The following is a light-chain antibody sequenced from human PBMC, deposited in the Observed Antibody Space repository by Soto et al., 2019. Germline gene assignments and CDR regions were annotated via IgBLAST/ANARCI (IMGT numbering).Light chain of an antibody. CDR1: SSDVGGYNF. V-gene: IGLV2-14*03. CDR2: NVY. Sequence: QSALTQPASVSGSPGQSITISCTGTSSDVGGYNFVSWYQQHPGKAPKLMLYNVYDRPSGISHRFSGSRSGNTASLTISGLQAEDEAHYYCNSYTSSSTLVFGGGTKLTVL. J-gene: IGLJ2*01. CDR3: NSYTSSSTLV.